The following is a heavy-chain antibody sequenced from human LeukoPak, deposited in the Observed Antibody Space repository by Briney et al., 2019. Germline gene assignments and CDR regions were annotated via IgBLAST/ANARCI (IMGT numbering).Heavy chain of an antibody. CDR2: IYYSGST. Sequence: PSETLSLTCTVSGGCISSSSYYWGWIRPPPGKGLEWVGRIYYSGSTYYNPSLKSRVTISVATSKNQFSLQLSSVATADTAVYYCARRHQWQVHPWGQGTLVTVSS. D-gene: IGHD6-19*01. J-gene: IGHJ5*02. CDR3: ARRHQWQVHP. V-gene: IGHV4-39*01. CDR1: GGCISSSSYY.